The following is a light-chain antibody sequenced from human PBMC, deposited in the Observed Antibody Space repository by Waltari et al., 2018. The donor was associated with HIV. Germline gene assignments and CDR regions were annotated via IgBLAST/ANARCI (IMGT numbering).Light chain of an antibody. J-gene: IGKJ5*01. Sequence: IQMTQFPSSVSASVGDRVTMTCRATQGIANWVAWFQQKPGKAPKLLMHGAYILQEGVPSRFSGSGSGTFFSLTINSLQPEDFATYYCQQTNSFPITFGQGTRLDSK. CDR2: GAY. CDR3: QQTNSFPIT. V-gene: IGKV1D-12*01. CDR1: QGIANW.